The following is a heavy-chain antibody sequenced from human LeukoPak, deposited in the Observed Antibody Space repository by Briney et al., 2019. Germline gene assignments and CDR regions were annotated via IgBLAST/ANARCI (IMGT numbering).Heavy chain of an antibody. CDR3: ARDIHRDLVVVGLSGFDP. J-gene: IGHJ5*02. Sequence: GGSLRLSCAASGFIFRTYNMNWVRQAPGKGLEWVSYISSSSSTIYYADSVKGRFTISRDNAKNSLYLQMNDLRAEDTAVYYCARDIHRDLVVVGLSGFDPWGRGTLVTVSS. V-gene: IGHV3-48*04. CDR1: GFIFRTYN. D-gene: IGHD2-2*01. CDR2: ISSSSSTI.